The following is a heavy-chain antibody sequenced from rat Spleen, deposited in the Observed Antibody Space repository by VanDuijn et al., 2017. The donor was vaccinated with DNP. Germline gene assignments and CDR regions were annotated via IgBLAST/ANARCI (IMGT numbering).Heavy chain of an antibody. Sequence: EVQLVESGGGPVQPGRSMKLSCVASGFSFSSFAMAWVRQAPTKGLEWVASISYDGGNTYYRDSVKGRLTISRDKAKSSLYLQMDSLRSEDTSTYYCAKVGSPGYFDYWGQGVMVTVSS. CDR2: ISYDGGNT. J-gene: IGHJ2*01. D-gene: IGHD5-1*01. V-gene: IGHV5-25*01. CDR1: GFSFSSFA. CDR3: AKVGSPGYFDY.